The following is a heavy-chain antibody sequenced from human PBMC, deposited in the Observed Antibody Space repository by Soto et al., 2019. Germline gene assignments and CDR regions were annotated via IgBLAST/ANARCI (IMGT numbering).Heavy chain of an antibody. V-gene: IGHV3-53*01. J-gene: IGHJ4*02. CDR1: GFTVSSTY. Sequence: GGSLRLSCAASGFTVSSTYMSWVRQAPGKGLEWVSVIYSGGSTYYADSVKGRFTISRDNSKNTLYIQMNSLRVEDTAVYYCARDRLSYGPHYFDYWGQGTLVTVSS. CDR2: IYSGGST. CDR3: ARDRLSYGPHYFDY. D-gene: IGHD5-18*01.